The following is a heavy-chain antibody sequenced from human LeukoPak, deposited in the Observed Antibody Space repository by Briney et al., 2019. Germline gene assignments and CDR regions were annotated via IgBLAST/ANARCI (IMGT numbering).Heavy chain of an antibody. J-gene: IGHJ5*02. CDR1: GFTFSGSA. Sequence: PGGSLKLSCAASGFTFSGSAMHWVRQASGKGLEWVGRIRSKANSYATAYAASVKGRFTISRDDSKNTAYLQMNSLKTEDTAVYYCTRHPDYGEYNWFDPWGQGTLVTVCS. V-gene: IGHV3-73*01. CDR2: IRSKANSYAT. CDR3: TRHPDYGEYNWFDP. D-gene: IGHD3-10*01.